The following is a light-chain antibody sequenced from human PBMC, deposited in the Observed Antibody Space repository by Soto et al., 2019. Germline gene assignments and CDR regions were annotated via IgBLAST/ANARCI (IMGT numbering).Light chain of an antibody. CDR3: CSFAGL. Sequence: QAVVTQPRSVSGSPGQSVTISCTGTNIGAYNYVSWYQQYPGKAPKLMIYDVTERPSGVPDRFSGSKSGNTASLTISGLQAEDEADYYCCSFAGLFGGGTKLTVL. CDR2: DVT. CDR1: NIGAYNY. J-gene: IGLJ3*02. V-gene: IGLV2-11*01.